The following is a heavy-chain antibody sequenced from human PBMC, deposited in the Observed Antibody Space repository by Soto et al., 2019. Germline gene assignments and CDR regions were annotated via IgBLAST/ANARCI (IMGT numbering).Heavy chain of an antibody. J-gene: IGHJ5*02. Sequence: GGSLRLSCAASGFTFSSYAMSWVRQAPGKGLEWVSAISGSGGSTYYADSVKGRFTISRDNSKNTLYLQMNSLRAEDTAVYYCAKVYCGGDCYSGWFDPWGQGTLVTVSS. D-gene: IGHD2-21*02. V-gene: IGHV3-23*01. CDR1: GFTFSSYA. CDR3: AKVYCGGDCYSGWFDP. CDR2: ISGSGGST.